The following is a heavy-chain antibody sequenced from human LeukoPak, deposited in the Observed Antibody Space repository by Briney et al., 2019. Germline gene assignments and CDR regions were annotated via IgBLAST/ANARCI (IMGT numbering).Heavy chain of an antibody. CDR1: GYTFSSYW. J-gene: IGHJ4*02. D-gene: IGHD1-26*01. V-gene: IGHV5-51*01. CDR3: ARSGSYDYYFDY. CDR2: IYPGDSDN. Sequence: GESLKISCKASGYTFSSYWIGWVRQMPGKGLECMGIIYPGDSDNRYSPSFQGQVTITSDKSITTAYLQWSSLKASDTAMYYCARSGSYDYYFDYWGQGTLVTVSS.